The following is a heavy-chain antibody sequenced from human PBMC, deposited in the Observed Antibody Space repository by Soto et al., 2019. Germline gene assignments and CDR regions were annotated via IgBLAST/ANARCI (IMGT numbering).Heavy chain of an antibody. J-gene: IGHJ6*02. V-gene: IGHV3-15*01. CDR1: GFTFSDAW. CDR2: VKRKTDGGTT. D-gene: IGHD3-9*01. Sequence: GGSLRLSCAASGFTFSDAWMSWVRQAPGKGLEWVGRVKRKTDGGTTDYAAPVKGRFTISRDDSKNTLFLQMNSLKTEDTAVYYCTTDRNYDILTGYASYHYYGMDVWGQGTTVTVSS. CDR3: TTDRNYDILTGYASYHYYGMDV.